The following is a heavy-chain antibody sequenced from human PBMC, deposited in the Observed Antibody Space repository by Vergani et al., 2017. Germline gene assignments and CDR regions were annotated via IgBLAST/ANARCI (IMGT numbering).Heavy chain of an antibody. V-gene: IGHV3-23*03. CDR3: ARVRAPYNWFDP. CDR1: GFTFSSYA. Sequence: EVQLLESGGGLVQPGGSLRLSCAASGFTFSSYAMSWVRQAPGKGLEWVSVIYSGGSTYYADSVKGRFTISRDNSKNTLYLQMNSLRAEDTAVYYCARVRAPYNWFDPWGQGTLVTVSS. J-gene: IGHJ5*02. CDR2: IYSGGST.